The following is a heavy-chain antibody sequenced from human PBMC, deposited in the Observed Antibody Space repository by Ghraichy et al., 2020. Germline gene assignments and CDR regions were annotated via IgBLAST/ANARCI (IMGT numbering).Heavy chain of an antibody. V-gene: IGHV3-64D*06. D-gene: IGHD3-3*01. CDR3: VKDMTIFGVAENWFDT. CDR1: GFTFSEYA. J-gene: IGHJ5*02. Sequence: SCSASGFTFSEYALHWVRQAPGKGLEYVSLISGDGGSIYYADSVKGRFTISRDNSKNMVHFQMTSLRVEDTAVYYCVKDMTIFGVAENWFDTWGQGTLVTVSS. CDR2: ISGDGGSI.